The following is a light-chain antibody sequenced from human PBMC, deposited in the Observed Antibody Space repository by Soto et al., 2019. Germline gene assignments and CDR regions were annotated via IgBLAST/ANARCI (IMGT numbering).Light chain of an antibody. CDR2: GAS. J-gene: IGKJ1*01. CDR3: QEYNTWPWT. CDR1: QSVSSSY. V-gene: IGKV3-20*01. Sequence: EIVLTQSPGTLSLSPGERATLSCRASQSVSSSYLAWYQQKPGQAPRLLIYGASSRATGIPDRFSGSGSGTDFTLTISSLQSEDFAVYYCQEYNTWPWTFGQGTKVDIK.